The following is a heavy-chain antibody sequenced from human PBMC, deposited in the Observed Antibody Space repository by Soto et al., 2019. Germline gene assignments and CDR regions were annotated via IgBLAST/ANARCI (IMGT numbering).Heavy chain of an antibody. V-gene: IGHV4-59*01. CDR1: GGSISNDY. CDR2: IYYNGIT. J-gene: IGHJ4*02. Sequence: PSETLSLTCTVSGGSISNDYWSWIRQPPGNELEWIAYIYYNGITNYNPSLKSRVTISVDTSKNQFSLTLTSVTAADTAVYYCARGRRYYYDNTGPFYFDNWGQGTLVTVSS. D-gene: IGHD3-22*01. CDR3: ARGRRYYYDNTGPFYFDN.